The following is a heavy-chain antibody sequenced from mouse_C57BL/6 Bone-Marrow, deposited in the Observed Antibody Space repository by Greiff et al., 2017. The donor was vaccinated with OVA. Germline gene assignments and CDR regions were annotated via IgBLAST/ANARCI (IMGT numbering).Heavy chain of an antibody. J-gene: IGHJ2*01. CDR2: IDPSDSYT. CDR1: GYTFTSSW. D-gene: IGHD1-1*01. Sequence: VQLQQPGAELVRPGTSVKLSCKASGYTFTSSWMHWVQQRPGQGLEWIGVIDPSDSYTNYNQKFKGKATLTVDTSSSTAYMQLSSLTSEDSAVYYCARLNYYGSSPFDYWGQGTTLTVSS. CDR3: ARLNYYGSSPFDY. V-gene: IGHV1-59*01.